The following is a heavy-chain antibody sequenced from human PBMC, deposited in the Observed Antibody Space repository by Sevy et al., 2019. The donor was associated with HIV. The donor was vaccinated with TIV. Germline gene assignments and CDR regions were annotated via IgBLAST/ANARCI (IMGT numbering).Heavy chain of an antibody. J-gene: IGHJ4*02. Sequence: GGSLRLSCAVSGFNFNIYSMSWVRQAPGKGLEWVSTLSFGCGKINYADSAKGRFIISRDDSKNTLYLQMNSLRAEDTAVYFCAREGCTRPHDYWGQRTLVTVSS. V-gene: IGHV3-23*01. CDR3: AREGCTRPHDY. D-gene: IGHD2-8*01. CDR2: LSFGCGKI. CDR1: GFNFNIYS.